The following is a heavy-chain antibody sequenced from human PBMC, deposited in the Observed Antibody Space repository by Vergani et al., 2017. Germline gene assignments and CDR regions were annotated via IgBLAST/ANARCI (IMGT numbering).Heavy chain of an antibody. CDR1: GGSISSGGYS. J-gene: IGHJ5*02. CDR2: IYHSGST. CDR3: ARGAPGYCSSTSCYTSWFDP. D-gene: IGHD2-2*02. V-gene: IGHV4-30-2*01. Sequence: QLQLQESGSGLVKPSQTLSLTCAVSGGSISSGGYSWSWIRQPPEKGLEWIGYIYHSGSTYYNPSLKSRVTISVDRSKNQFSLKLSSVTAADTAVYYCARGAPGYCSSTSCYTSWFDPWGQGTLVTVSS.